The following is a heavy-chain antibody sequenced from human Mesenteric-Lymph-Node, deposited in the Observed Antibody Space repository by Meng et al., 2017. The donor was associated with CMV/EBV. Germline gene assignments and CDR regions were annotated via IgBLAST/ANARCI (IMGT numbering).Heavy chain of an antibody. CDR2: IKQPGTEK. D-gene: IGHD6-19*01. J-gene: IGHJ6*02. Sequence: GGSLRLSCSASGFTFSSFWMTWVRQAPGKGLEWVATIKQPGTEKYYVDSVKGQFTISRDNAKNSLFLQMSSLRAEDSGVYYCARDSSGWYDPYYYYGMDVWGQGTTVTVSS. CDR1: GFTFSSFW. CDR3: ARDSSGWYDPYYYYGMDV. V-gene: IGHV3-7*01.